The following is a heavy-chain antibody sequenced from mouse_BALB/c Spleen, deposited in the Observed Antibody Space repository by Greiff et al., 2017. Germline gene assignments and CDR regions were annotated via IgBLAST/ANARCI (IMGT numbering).Heavy chain of an antibody. CDR1: GYTFTSYW. J-gene: IGHJ2*01. CDR3: ARDYYGSSYGEDAMDY. V-gene: IGHV1-69*02. Sequence: QVQLKQPGAELVKPGPSVKLSCKASGYTFTSYWMHWVKQRPGQGLEWIGEIDPSDSYTNYNQKFKGKATLTVDKSSSKAYMQLSSLTSEDSAVYFCARDYYGSSYGEDAMDYWGQGTTLTVSS. D-gene: IGHD1-1*01. CDR2: IDPSDSYT.